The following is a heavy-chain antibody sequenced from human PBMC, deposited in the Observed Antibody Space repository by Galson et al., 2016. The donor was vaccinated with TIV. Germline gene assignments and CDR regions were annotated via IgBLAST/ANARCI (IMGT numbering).Heavy chain of an antibody. Sequence: SVKVSCKVSGYTLTELSMHWVRQAPGKGLEWMGGFDPEDGETIYAQKFQGRVTMTEDTSTDTAYMELSSLRSEDTAGYYCATSRGRYFDWLFGYWGQGTLVTVSS. J-gene: IGHJ4*02. CDR2: FDPEDGET. CDR1: GYTLTELS. V-gene: IGHV1-24*01. D-gene: IGHD3-9*01. CDR3: ATSRGRYFDWLFGY.